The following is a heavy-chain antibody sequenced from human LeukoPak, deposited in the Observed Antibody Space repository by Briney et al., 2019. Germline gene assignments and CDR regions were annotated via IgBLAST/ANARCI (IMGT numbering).Heavy chain of an antibody. CDR1: GYSFTSYW. Sequence: GGSLKISCKGSGYSFTSYWIGWVRQMPGKGLEWMGIIYPGDSDTRYSPSFQGQVTISADKSISTAYLQWTSLKASDTAMYYCARPGVGATTGIDYWGQGTLVTVSS. J-gene: IGHJ4*02. CDR2: IYPGDSDT. V-gene: IGHV5-51*01. D-gene: IGHD1-26*01. CDR3: ARPGVGATTGIDY.